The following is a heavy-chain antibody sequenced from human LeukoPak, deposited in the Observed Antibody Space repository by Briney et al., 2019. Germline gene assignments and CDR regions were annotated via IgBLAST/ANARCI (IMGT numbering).Heavy chain of an antibody. D-gene: IGHD1-1*01. V-gene: IGHV3-48*04. J-gene: IGHJ4*02. CDR3: ATDSPETAAFDY. Sequence: GGSLRLSCTASEFSFSTYSMNWVRQAPGKGLEWVSYIVGSSRNIYYADSVKGRFTISRDNAKNSLYLQMDSLRAEDTAVYHCATDSPETAAFDYWGQGTLVTVSS. CDR2: IVGSSRNI. CDR1: EFSFSTYS.